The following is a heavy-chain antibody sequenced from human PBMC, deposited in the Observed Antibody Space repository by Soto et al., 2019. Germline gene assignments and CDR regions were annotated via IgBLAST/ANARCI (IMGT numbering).Heavy chain of an antibody. J-gene: IGHJ6*02. V-gene: IGHV4-4*02. CDR2: IYHSGST. CDR3: ARDNHYIVNPHPYTTGATDV. Sequence: SETLSLTCAVSGGSISSSNWWSWVRQPPGKGLEWIGEIYHSGSTNYNPSLKSRVTISVDKSKNQFSLKLSSVTAADTAVYYCARDNHYIVNPHPYTTGATDVWGQGTTVTVSS. D-gene: IGHD1-26*01. CDR1: GGSISSSNW.